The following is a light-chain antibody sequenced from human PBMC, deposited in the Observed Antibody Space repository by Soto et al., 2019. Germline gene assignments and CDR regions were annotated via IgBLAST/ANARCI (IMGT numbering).Light chain of an antibody. CDR3: CSYAGSSTPVV. V-gene: IGLV2-23*01. J-gene: IGLJ2*01. CDR1: SSDVGSYNL. CDR2: EGS. Sequence: QSALTQPASVSGSPGQSITISCTGTSSDVGSYNLVSWYQQHPGKAPKLMIYEGSKRPSGVSKRFSGSKSGNTGSLTISGLQAEDEADDYCCSYAGSSTPVVFGGGTKLTVL.